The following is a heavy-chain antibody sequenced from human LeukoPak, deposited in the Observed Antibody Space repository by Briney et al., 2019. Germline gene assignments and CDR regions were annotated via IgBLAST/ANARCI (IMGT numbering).Heavy chain of an antibody. Sequence: GGSLRLSCAASAFTFNTYWMHWVRQVPGRGLEWVSRINGNESSTNYADSVKGRFTISRDNAKDTLYLHMNSLTAEDTAVYYCARGAKWAYYFDYWGQGTLVTVSS. CDR1: AFTFNTYW. CDR3: ARGAKWAYYFDY. V-gene: IGHV3-74*01. CDR2: INGNESST. J-gene: IGHJ4*02. D-gene: IGHD1-26*01.